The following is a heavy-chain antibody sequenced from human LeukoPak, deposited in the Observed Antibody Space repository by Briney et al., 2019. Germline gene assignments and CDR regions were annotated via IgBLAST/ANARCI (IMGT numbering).Heavy chain of an antibody. D-gene: IGHD3-10*01. Sequence: SETLSLTCIVSGDSISSGGYYWKWIRQHTGKGLEWIGYIYYSGSTYYNTSLESRITISLDTSKNQFSLKLSSVTAADTAVYYCARDEYYYGSGSYGAFHIWGQGTMVTVSS. V-gene: IGHV4-31*03. CDR2: IYYSGST. CDR1: GDSISSGGYY. J-gene: IGHJ3*02. CDR3: ARDEYYYGSGSYGAFHI.